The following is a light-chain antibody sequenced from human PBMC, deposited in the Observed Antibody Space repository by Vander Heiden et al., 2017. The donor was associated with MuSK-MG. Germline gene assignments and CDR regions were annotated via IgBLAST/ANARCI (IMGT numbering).Light chain of an antibody. CDR1: SSDVGGYNY. Sequence: QSALTQPLSLSGSPGQSVTISCTGTSSDVGGYNYVSWYQQHPGKAPKRMIYDVSKRPSGVPDRFSGAKSGKTAYLTISGLQAEDEADDYCCSYAGSYEVFGGGTKLTVL. J-gene: IGLJ2*01. V-gene: IGLV2-11*01. CDR2: DVS. CDR3: CSYAGSYEV.